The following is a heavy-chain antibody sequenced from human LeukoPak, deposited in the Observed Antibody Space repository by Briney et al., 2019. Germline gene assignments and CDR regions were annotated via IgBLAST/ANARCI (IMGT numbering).Heavy chain of an antibody. CDR3: ARVVRAHYGLDV. CDR1: SGSTSSGGYY. Sequence: PSETLSLTCTVSSGSTSSGGYYWSWIRQHPGKGLEWIGHIYYSGSTYYNPSLKSPITISVDTSENQFSLKLHSVTAADTAVYYCARVVRAHYGLDVWGQGTTVTVSS. J-gene: IGHJ6*02. V-gene: IGHV4-31*01. CDR2: IYYSGST.